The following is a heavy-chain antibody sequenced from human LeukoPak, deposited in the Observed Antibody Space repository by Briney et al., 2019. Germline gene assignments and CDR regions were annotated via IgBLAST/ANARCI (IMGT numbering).Heavy chain of an antibody. CDR1: GGYISSYY. CDR2: IYYSGST. D-gene: IGHD4-17*01. J-gene: IGHJ3*02. CDR3: ASGTTVTTPYDAFDI. Sequence: SETLSLTCTVSGGYISSYYWSWIRQPPGKGLEWIGYIYYSGSTNYNPSLKSRVTISVDTSKSQFSLKLSSVTAADTAVYYCASGTTVTTPYDAFDIWGQGTMVTVSS. V-gene: IGHV4-59*08.